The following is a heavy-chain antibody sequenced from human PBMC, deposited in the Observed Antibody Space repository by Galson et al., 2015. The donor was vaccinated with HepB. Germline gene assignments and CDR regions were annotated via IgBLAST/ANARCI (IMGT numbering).Heavy chain of an antibody. V-gene: IGHV1-18*04. CDR2: IGADNVNK. CDR1: GYTLTNYG. D-gene: IGHD3-10*01. CDR3: AIQRLYGFSGSQGFYYGMDV. J-gene: IGHJ6*02. Sequence: SVKVSCKASGYTLTNYGISWVRQAPGQGLEWMGWIGADNVNKNYAQKVQGRVTMTKDTSTRTFYMELRSLRSDDTAVYYCAIQRLYGFSGSQGFYYGMDVGGQGTTVTVSS.